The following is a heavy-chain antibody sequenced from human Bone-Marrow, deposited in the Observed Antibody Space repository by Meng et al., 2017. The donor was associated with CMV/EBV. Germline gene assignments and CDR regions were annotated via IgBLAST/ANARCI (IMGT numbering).Heavy chain of an antibody. D-gene: IGHD3-10*01. CDR2: INHSGST. Sequence: LTCAVYGGSFSNYYWNWIRQSPGKRLEWIGEINHSGSTNYNPSLKSRVTISVDTSKKQFSLMLTSMTAADTAVFFCARSTYGGFFQHWGQGTLVTVSS. CDR1: GGSFSNYY. CDR3: ARSTYGGFFQH. J-gene: IGHJ1*01. V-gene: IGHV4-34*01.